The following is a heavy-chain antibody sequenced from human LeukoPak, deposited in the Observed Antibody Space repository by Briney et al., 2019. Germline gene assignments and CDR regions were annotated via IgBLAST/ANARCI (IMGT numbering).Heavy chain of an antibody. CDR3: ARPKYYDSSGYPWDFDY. V-gene: IGHV3-48*01. CDR1: GFTFSSYA. Sequence: PGGSLRLSCAASGFTFSSYAMSWVRQAPGKGLEWVSYISSSSSTIYYADSVKGRFTISRDNAKNSLYLQMNSLRAEDTAVYYCARPKYYDSSGYPWDFDYWGQGTLVTVSS. J-gene: IGHJ4*02. D-gene: IGHD3-22*01. CDR2: ISSSSSTI.